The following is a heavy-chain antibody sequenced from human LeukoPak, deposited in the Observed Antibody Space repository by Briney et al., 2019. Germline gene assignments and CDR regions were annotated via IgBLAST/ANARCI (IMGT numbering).Heavy chain of an antibody. D-gene: IGHD3-10*01. CDR3: ARGLEPDYYGSGSYYPFDY. V-gene: IGHV1-69*13. Sequence: SVKVSCTASGGTFSSYAISWVRQAPGQGLEWMGGIIPIFGTANYAQKFQGRVTITADESTRTAYMELSSLRSEDTAVYYCARGLEPDYYGSGSYYPFDYWGQGTLVTVSS. J-gene: IGHJ4*02. CDR2: IIPIFGTA. CDR1: GGTFSSYA.